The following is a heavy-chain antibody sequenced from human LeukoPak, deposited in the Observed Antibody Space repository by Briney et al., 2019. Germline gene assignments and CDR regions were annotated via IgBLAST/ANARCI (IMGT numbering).Heavy chain of an antibody. Sequence: GGSLRLSCAASGLTFSSFTMNWVRQAPGKGLGWVSSISSSISYIYYADSVKGRFTISRDNAKNSLYLQMNSLRAEDTAVYYCAREVRYSYGNDYWGQGTLVTVSS. CDR1: GLTFSSFT. CDR3: AREVRYSYGNDY. CDR2: ISSSISYI. D-gene: IGHD5-18*01. J-gene: IGHJ4*02. V-gene: IGHV3-21*01.